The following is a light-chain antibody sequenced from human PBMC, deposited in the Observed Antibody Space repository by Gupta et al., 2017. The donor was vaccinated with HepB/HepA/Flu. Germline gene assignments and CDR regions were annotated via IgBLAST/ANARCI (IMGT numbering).Light chain of an antibody. J-gene: IGLJ3*02. CDR3: FLSYGGTPWV. CDR2: DTN. CDR1: TGAVTSGHW. Sequence: QAGLTQEPSLMFPPGGPVPSTFGPSTGAVTSGHWPYWFQQKPGQAPRTLISDTNNKYSWTPARFSGSLLGDKAALTLSGAQPEDEADYYCFLSYGGTPWVFGGGTKLTVL. V-gene: IGLV7-46*01.